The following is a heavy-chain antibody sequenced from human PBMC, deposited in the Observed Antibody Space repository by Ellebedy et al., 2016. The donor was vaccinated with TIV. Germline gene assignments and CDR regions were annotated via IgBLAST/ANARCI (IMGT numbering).Heavy chain of an antibody. Sequence: GGSLRLSXTASGVTFSSYGMTWVRQASGKGLEWVSFISGSGGSIYYADSMKGRFTISRDNSKNTVYLQMNNLRAEDTAIYYCAKDSKRWPPESGYFDYWGQGTLVTVSS. J-gene: IGHJ4*02. CDR2: ISGSGGSI. CDR3: AKDSKRWPPESGYFDY. CDR1: GVTFSSYG. D-gene: IGHD6-19*01. V-gene: IGHV3-23*01.